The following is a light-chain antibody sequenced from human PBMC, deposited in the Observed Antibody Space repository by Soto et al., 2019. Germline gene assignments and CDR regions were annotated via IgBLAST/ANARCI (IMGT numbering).Light chain of an antibody. Sequence: DIQMTQFPSTLSASVGDRVTITCRASQTTNTWLAWYQQKPGTAPKLLIYDASSLEGGVPSRFSASGSGTEFTLTISSLQPDDLATYYCQHYISYPYTFGPGTKVEIK. CDR3: QHYISYPYT. V-gene: IGKV1-5*01. J-gene: IGKJ2*01. CDR1: QTTNTW. CDR2: DAS.